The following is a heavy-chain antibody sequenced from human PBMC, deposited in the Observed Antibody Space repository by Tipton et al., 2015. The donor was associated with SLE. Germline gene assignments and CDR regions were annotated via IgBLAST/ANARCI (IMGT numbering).Heavy chain of an antibody. Sequence: GLVKPSETLSLTCTVSGGSISSSSYYWGWIRQPPGKGLEWIGSIYYSGSTYYNPSLKSRVTISLDMSKNQFSLKLSSVTAADTAVYYCATSFIYSDWGAFHIWGQGTMVTVSS. D-gene: IGHD4-11*01. J-gene: IGHJ3*02. CDR1: GGSISSSSYY. CDR3: ATSFIYSDWGAFHI. CDR2: IYYSGST. V-gene: IGHV4-39*07.